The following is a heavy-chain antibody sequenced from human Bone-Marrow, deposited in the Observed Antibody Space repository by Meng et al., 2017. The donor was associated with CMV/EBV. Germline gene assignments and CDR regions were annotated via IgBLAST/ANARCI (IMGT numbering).Heavy chain of an antibody. D-gene: IGHD1-26*01. V-gene: IGHV5-51*01. Sequence: GESLKIYCKGSGYNFPSYWIGWVRQMPGKGLEWMGIIFPADSDIRYSPSFQGQVTMSADKSTNTAYLQWSNLKASDTAIYFCARHGGALGVGGGFFKHWGQGTLVPVSS. J-gene: IGHJ1*01. CDR2: IFPADSDI. CDR3: ARHGGALGVGGGFFKH. CDR1: GYNFPSYW.